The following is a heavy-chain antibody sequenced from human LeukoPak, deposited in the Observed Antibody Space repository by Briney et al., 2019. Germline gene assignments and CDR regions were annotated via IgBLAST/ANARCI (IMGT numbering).Heavy chain of an antibody. V-gene: IGHV4-31*03. J-gene: IGHJ4*02. D-gene: IGHD3-22*01. CDR1: GGSISSGGYY. Sequence: SETLSLTCTVSGGSISSGGYYWSWIRQHPGKGLEWIGYIYYSGSTYYNPSLKSRVTISVDTSKNQFSLKLSSVTAADTAVYYCATMSGYDSSGYYRRYYFDYWGQGTLVTVSS. CDR3: ATMSGYDSSGYYRRYYFDY. CDR2: IYYSGST.